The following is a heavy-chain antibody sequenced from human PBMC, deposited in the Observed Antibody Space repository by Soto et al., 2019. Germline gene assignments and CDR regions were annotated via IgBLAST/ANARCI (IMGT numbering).Heavy chain of an antibody. V-gene: IGHV1-46*01. Sequence: ASVKVSCXASGDTFTSYYMHWVRQAPGQGLEWMGIINPSGGSTSYAQKFQGRVTMTRDTSTSTVYMELSSLRSEDTAVYYCARDLPTVSMDVWGQGTTVTVSS. D-gene: IGHD4-4*01. CDR3: ARDLPTVSMDV. CDR2: INPSGGST. J-gene: IGHJ6*02. CDR1: GDTFTSYY.